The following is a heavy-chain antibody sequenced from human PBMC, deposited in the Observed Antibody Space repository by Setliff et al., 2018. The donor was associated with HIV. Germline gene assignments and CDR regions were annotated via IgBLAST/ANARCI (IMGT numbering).Heavy chain of an antibody. V-gene: IGHV3-21*01. CDR3: ARDNLYYNLYDGSPVYGMDV. CDR2: ITIGRGDV. D-gene: IGHD3-3*01. CDR1: GFTFRNYQ. Sequence: GGSLRLSCAASGFTFRNYQMNWVRQAPGKGLEWVSSITIGRGDVFYADSVQGRFTIFRGNDKSPLYLQMNSLRAEDTAIYYCARDNLYYNLYDGSPVYGMDVWGQGTTVTVSS. J-gene: IGHJ6*02.